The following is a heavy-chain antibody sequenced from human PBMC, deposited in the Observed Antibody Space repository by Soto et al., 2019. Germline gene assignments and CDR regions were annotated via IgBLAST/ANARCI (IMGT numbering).Heavy chain of an antibody. J-gene: IGHJ6*02. CDR1: VDSITTYY. D-gene: IGHD6-13*01. V-gene: IGHV4-4*07. CDR2: IDTSGNT. Sequence: SETLSLTCTVSVDSITTYYWSWIRQPAGKGLEWIGRIDTSGNTNYNPSLKSRVTMSVDTSKKQFSLKLTSLTAADTAVYYCARYSNNWFQTEGMDVWGQGTTVT. CDR3: ARYSNNWFQTEGMDV.